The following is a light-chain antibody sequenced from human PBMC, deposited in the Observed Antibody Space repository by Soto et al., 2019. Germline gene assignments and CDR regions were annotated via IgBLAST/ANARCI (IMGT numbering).Light chain of an antibody. CDR1: NNDVGGYKL. Sequence: QSALTQPASVSGSPGQSITISCTGTNNDVGGYKLVSWYQQHPGKVPKLMIYEVSNRPSGVSNRFSGSKSGNTASLTISGLQAEDEADYYCSSYTSSSTPWVFGGGTKVTVL. CDR3: SSYTSSSTPWV. J-gene: IGLJ3*02. V-gene: IGLV2-14*02. CDR2: EVS.